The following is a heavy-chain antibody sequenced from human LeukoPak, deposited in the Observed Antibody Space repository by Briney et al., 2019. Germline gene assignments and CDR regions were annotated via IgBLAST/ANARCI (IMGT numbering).Heavy chain of an antibody. Sequence: GASVKVSCKASGYTFTSYDINWVRQATGQGLEWMGWMNPNSGGTNYAQKFQGRVTMTRDTSISTAYMELSRLRSDDTAVYYCARGGSSDAFDIWGQGTMVTVSS. D-gene: IGHD6-6*01. CDR2: MNPNSGGT. V-gene: IGHV1-2*02. J-gene: IGHJ3*02. CDR3: ARGGSSDAFDI. CDR1: GYTFTSYD.